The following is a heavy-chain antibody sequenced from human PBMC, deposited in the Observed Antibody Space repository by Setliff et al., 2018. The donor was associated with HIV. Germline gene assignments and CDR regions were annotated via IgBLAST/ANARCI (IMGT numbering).Heavy chain of an antibody. CDR1: GYIFTNHW. Sequence: PGESLKISCKASGYIFTNHWIAWVRQMPGKGLELMGIIYPDDSDTRYSPSFEAQVTISADKSITTAYLQWSSLQASDTATYFCARRDRYSYGTGAFDFWGQGTLVTAPQ. CDR3: ARRDRYSYGTGAFDF. V-gene: IGHV5-51*01. J-gene: IGHJ4*02. CDR2: IYPDDSDT. D-gene: IGHD5-12*01.